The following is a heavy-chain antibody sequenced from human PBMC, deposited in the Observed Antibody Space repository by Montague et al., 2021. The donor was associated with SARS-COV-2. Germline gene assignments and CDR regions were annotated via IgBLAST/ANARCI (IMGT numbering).Heavy chain of an antibody. J-gene: IGHJ6*02. D-gene: IGHD3-10*01. Sequence: SETLSPTCTVSGGSISSSNYYWGWIRQPPGKGLEWIGNMYYSGSTYYNPSLKSRVTISIDTSKNQFSLKLSSVTAADTAVYYCARDDIVLQGVTKGMDVWGQGTTVTVSS. V-gene: IGHV4-39*07. CDR2: MYYSGST. CDR3: ARDDIVLQGVTKGMDV. CDR1: GGSISSSNYY.